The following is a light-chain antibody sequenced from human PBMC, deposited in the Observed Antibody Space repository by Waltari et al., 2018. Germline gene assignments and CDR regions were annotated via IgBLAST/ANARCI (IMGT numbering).Light chain of an antibody. CDR1: QSLLHSNGYKY. J-gene: IGKJ3*01. CDR3: MQALQTPFT. CDR2: LGS. Sequence: DIVMTQSPLSLPVTPGEPASISCRSSQSLLHSNGYKYLDWYLQKPGQSPQLLIYLGSNRAAGVLDRFSGSGSGTNFTLKISRVEADDVGVYYCMQALQTPFTFGPWTKVDIK. V-gene: IGKV2-28*01.